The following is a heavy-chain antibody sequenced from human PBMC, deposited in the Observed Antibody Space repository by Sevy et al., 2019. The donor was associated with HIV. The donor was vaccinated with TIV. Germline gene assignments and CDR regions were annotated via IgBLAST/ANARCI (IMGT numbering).Heavy chain of an antibody. CDR2: IKSKTEGGTA. CDR3: TAGGSLVQH. J-gene: IGHJ1*01. Sequence: GGSLRLSCAASGFTFSNVWMSWLRQAPGKGLEWVAHIKSKTEGGTADYAAPVKGRITISRDDSKYTLYLQMNSLKTEDTAVYYCTAGGSLVQHWGQGTLVTVSS. CDR1: GFTFSNVW. V-gene: IGHV3-15*01. D-gene: IGHD2-15*01.